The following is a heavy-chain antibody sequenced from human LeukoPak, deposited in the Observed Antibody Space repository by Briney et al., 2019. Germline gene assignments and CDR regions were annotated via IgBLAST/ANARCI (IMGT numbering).Heavy chain of an antibody. CDR3: AELGITMIGGV. D-gene: IGHD3-10*02. V-gene: IGHV3-48*04. Sequence: GGSLRLSCGASGFTFSSYGMHWVRQAPGKGLEWVSYISSSGSTIYYADSVKGRFTISRDNAKNSLYLQMNSLRAEDTAVYYCAELGITMIGGVWGKGTTVTISS. CDR2: ISSSGSTI. J-gene: IGHJ6*04. CDR1: GFTFSSYG.